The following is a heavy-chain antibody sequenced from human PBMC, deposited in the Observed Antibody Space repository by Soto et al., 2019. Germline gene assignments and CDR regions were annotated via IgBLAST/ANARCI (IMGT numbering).Heavy chain of an antibody. CDR2: IDDSGXT. V-gene: IGHV4-39*01. CDR1: SGTISSRSHY. J-gene: IGHJ6*02. Sequence: SETLSLTCTVSSGTISSRSHYWAWIRQPPGKGLEWIGVIDDSGXTHYSESLKSRVTISVDTSKNQFSLKVSSVTATDTAVYYCARQGRNTRIVLIKHYATDFWGQGTAVTVSS. D-gene: IGHD1-1*01. CDR3: ARQGRNTRIVLIKHYATDF.